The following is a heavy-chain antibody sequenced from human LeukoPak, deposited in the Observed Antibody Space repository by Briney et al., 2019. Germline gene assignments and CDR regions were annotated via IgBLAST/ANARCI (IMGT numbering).Heavy chain of an antibody. CDR1: GLTFSSHA. CDR3: VREPGPGYFDY. Sequence: GGSLRISCAASGLTFSSHAMHCVRQAPGKGLEWVAVISQGGSDRHYTDSVKGRFTVSRDNSRNTLYLQMNSLRAEDTAVYYCVREPGPGYFDYWGQGTLVTVSS. J-gene: IGHJ4*02. CDR2: ISQGGSDR. D-gene: IGHD6-13*01. V-gene: IGHV3-30-3*01.